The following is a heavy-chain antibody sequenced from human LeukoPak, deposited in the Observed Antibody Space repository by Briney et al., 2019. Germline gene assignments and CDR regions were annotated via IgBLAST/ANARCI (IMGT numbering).Heavy chain of an antibody. J-gene: IGHJ4*02. CDR1: GGSFSGYY. D-gene: IGHD3-10*01. Sequence: SETLSLTCAVYGGSFSGYYWSWIRQPPGKGLEWIGEINHSGSTNYNPSLKSRVTISVDTSKNQFSLKLSSVTAADTAVYYCARARGNSYYGSGSYYKGHYFDYWGQGTLVTASS. V-gene: IGHV4-34*01. CDR2: INHSGST. CDR3: ARARGNSYYGSGSYYKGHYFDY.